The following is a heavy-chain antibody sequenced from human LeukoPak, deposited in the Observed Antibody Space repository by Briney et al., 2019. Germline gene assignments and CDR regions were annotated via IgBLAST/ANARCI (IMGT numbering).Heavy chain of an antibody. CDR2: INAGNGKP. V-gene: IGHV1-3*03. D-gene: IGHD3-9*01. CDR1: GYTFSSYA. J-gene: IGHJ4*02. CDR3: ARSSLGAHILAGFYNIQHFDY. Sequence: GASVKVSCKASGYTFSSYAIHWVRQAPGQRLEWMGWINAGNGKPKYSQEFQGRLTITRDTSASTAYMDLSSLRSEDMDVYYCARSSLGAHILAGFYNIQHFDYWGQGTLVTVSS.